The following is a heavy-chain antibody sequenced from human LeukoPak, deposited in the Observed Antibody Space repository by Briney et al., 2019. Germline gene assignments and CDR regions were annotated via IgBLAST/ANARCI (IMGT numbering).Heavy chain of an antibody. CDR2: INHSGST. D-gene: IGHD5-24*01. Sequence: PLETLSLTCAVYGGSFSGYYWSWIRQPPGKGLEWIGEINHSGSTNYNPSLKSRVTISVDTSKNQFSLKLSSVTAADTAVYYCARGYPSELQLGGYFDYWGQGTLVTVSS. CDR1: GGSFSGYY. CDR3: ARGYPSELQLGGYFDY. J-gene: IGHJ4*02. V-gene: IGHV4-34*01.